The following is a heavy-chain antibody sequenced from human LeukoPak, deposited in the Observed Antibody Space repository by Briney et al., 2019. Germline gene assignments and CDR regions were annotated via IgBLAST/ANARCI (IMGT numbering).Heavy chain of an antibody. Sequence: GRSLRLSCAASGFTFSSYGMQWVRQAPGKGLEGGAVISYDGSNKYYADSVKGRFTISRDNSKNTLYLQMNSLRAEDTAVYYCAKDGDIVVVPAAYYFDYWGQGTLVTVSS. D-gene: IGHD2-2*01. V-gene: IGHV3-30*18. CDR1: GFTFSSYG. J-gene: IGHJ4*02. CDR3: AKDGDIVVVPAAYYFDY. CDR2: ISYDGSNK.